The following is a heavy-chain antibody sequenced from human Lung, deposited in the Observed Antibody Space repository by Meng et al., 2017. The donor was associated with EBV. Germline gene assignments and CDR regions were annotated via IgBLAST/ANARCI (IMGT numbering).Heavy chain of an antibody. J-gene: IGHJ4*02. CDR2: ISAYNGNT. Sequence: QVLLVKSVAEVTKPGASVKVSCEASVFIFNSYAISWVRQAPGQGLQYMGWISAYNGNTNYAQEFQGRVTMTTDTSTSTAYMELRSLRFDDTAVYYCARFYCSSTSCPHVLFDYWGQGTLVTVSS. CDR3: ARFYCSSTSCPHVLFDY. D-gene: IGHD2-2*01. CDR1: VFIFNSYA. V-gene: IGHV1-18*01.